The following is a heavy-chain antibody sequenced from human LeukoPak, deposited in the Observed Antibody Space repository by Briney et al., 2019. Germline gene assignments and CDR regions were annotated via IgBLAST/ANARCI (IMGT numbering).Heavy chain of an antibody. Sequence: GASVKVSCKVSGYTLTELSMHWVRQAPGKGLEWMGGFDPEDGETIYAQKFQGRVTMTEDTSTDTAYMELSSLRAEDTAVYYCARGAASGKAVADTYYYYGMDVWGQGTTVTVSS. CDR2: FDPEDGET. V-gene: IGHV1-24*01. J-gene: IGHJ6*02. CDR1: GYTLTELS. CDR3: ARGAASGKAVADTYYYYGMDV. D-gene: IGHD6-19*01.